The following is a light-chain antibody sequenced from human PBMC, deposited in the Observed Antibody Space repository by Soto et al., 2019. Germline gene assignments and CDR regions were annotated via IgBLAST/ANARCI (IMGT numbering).Light chain of an antibody. CDR2: EVS. CDR3: SSQKSRSTPYV. V-gene: IGLV2-14*01. CDR1: SSDVGGYNY. J-gene: IGLJ1*01. Sequence: QSVLTQPASVSGSPGQSITISCTGTSSDVGGYNYVAWYQQHPGKVPRLMIYEVSNRPSGVSNRFSGSKSGSTASLTISGLQAEDVAANYCSSQKSRSTPYVLATGT.